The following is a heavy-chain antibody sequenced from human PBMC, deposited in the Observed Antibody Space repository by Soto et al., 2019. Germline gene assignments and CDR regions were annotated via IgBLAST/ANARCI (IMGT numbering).Heavy chain of an antibody. J-gene: IGHJ4*02. V-gene: IGHV4-59*01. CDR3: AAYRGAFYLDF. CDR2: VFYGGT. D-gene: IGHD1-26*01. Sequence: PSETLSLTCTVSGRSMSSNYWSWLRQSPDKGLEWLGDVFYGGTDSNPSLEGLVTMAVETSKSQFSLRWSSVAAADTAVYYCAAYRGAFYLDFWGQGILVPVSS. CDR1: GRSMSSNY.